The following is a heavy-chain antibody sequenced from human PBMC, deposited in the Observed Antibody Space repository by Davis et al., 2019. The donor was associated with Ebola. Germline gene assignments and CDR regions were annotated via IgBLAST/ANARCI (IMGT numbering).Heavy chain of an antibody. D-gene: IGHD2-15*01. J-gene: IGHJ4*02. V-gene: IGHV3-9*01. CDR1: GFTFEDYA. CDR2: ISWNGAFI. CDR3: ARYSGAGTRLFDY. Sequence: SLKISCAASGFTFEDYAMYWVRQAPGKGLDWVSSISWNGAFIDYADSVKGRFTISRDNSINSLFLEMNSLRAEDTALYYCARYSGAGTRLFDYWGQGTLVTVSS.